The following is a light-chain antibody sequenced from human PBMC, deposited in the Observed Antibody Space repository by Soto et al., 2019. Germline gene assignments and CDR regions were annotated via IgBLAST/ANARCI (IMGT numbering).Light chain of an antibody. CDR2: GNN. J-gene: IGLJ2*01. CDR3: AAWDGSLNNVL. CDR1: GSSIGTNT. Sequence: QSVLTQPPSASGTPGQRVTISCSGSGSSIGTNTVNWYRQLPGTAPKLLSYGNNQRPSGVPDRFSGSKSGTSASLAISGLQSEYEADYYCAAWDGSLNNVLFGGGTKVTVL. V-gene: IGLV1-44*01.